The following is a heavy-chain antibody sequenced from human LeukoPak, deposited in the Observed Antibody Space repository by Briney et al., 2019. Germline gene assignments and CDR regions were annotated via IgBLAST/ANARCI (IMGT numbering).Heavy chain of an antibody. CDR3: ASQADSAYGDYN. J-gene: IGHJ4*02. Sequence: HSGGSLRLSCAASGFTYSRYWMHWVRQVPGKGLVWVARIKGDESYTFYADSAKGRFTISRDNAKNTLYLQMNSLRAEDTAVYYCASQADSAYGDYNWGQGTLVTVSS. V-gene: IGHV3-74*01. D-gene: IGHD4-17*01. CDR1: GFTYSRYW. CDR2: IKGDESYT.